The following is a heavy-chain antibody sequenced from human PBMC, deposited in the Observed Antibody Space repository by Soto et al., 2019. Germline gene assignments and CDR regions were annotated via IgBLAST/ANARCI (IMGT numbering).Heavy chain of an antibody. J-gene: IGHJ4*01. CDR1: GFNFADYA. CDR3: TRAYSSSPLDY. Sequence: GGSLRLSCTASGFNFADYAVHWVRQVPGKGLEWVSFIRAKAHGGTTDYAASVKGRFTISRDDSKSIAYLQMNSLKTEDTALYYCTRAYSSSPLDYCGHGARVTVS. V-gene: IGHV3-49*04. CDR2: IRAKAHGGTT. D-gene: IGHD6-13*01.